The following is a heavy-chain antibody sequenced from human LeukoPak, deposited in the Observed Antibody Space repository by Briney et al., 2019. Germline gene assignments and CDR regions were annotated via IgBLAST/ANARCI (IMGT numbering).Heavy chain of an antibody. J-gene: IGHJ6*02. Sequence: SETLSLTCSVSGGSISSAGNYWTWLRHHPGKGLEWIGYIYYSGSTYYNPSLEGRVTISVDTSKSQFSLKLNSVTAADTAVYYCARARQVVRYGMDVWGQGTTVTVSS. D-gene: IGHD2-15*01. CDR1: GGSISSAGNY. CDR3: ARARQVVRYGMDV. V-gene: IGHV4-31*03. CDR2: IYYSGST.